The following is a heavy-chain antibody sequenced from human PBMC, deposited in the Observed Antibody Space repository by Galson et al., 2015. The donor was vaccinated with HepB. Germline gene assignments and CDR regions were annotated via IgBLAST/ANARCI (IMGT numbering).Heavy chain of an antibody. CDR2: IKQDGSEQ. J-gene: IGHJ4*02. V-gene: IGHV3-7*01. CDR1: GFSFSNYW. CDR3: ARDPGLDY. Sequence: SLRLSCAASGFSFSNYWMSWVRQAPGKGLEWVANIKQDGSEQYYVDSVKGRFTISRDNAKNSLYLQMNSLRGEDTAVYYCARDPGLDYWGQGTLVTVSS.